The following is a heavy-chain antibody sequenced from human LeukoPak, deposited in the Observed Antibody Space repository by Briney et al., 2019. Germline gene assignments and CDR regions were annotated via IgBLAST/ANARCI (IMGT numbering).Heavy chain of an antibody. CDR3: ARDASSSSGLADY. CDR1: GFTFSSYG. V-gene: IGHV3-33*01. D-gene: IGHD6-6*01. J-gene: IGHJ4*02. Sequence: GGSLRLSCAASGFTFSSYGMNWVRQAPGKGLEWVAIIWSDGSNEYYADSVKGRFTISRDNSKNMFYLQMNSLRAEGTAVYYCARDASSSSGLADYWGQGTLVTVSS. CDR2: IWSDGSNE.